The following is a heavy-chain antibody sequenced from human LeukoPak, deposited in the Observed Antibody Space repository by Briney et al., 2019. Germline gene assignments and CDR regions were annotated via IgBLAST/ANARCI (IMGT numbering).Heavy chain of an antibody. CDR1: GGSISSYY. V-gene: IGHV4-59*01. Sequence: SETLSLTCTVSGGSISSYYWSWIRQPPGKGLEWIGYIYYSGSTNYNPSLKSRVTISVDTSKNQFSLKLSSVTAADTAVYYCVYTSGWTNFYYYGMDVWGQGTTVTVSS. CDR2: IYYSGST. J-gene: IGHJ6*02. D-gene: IGHD6-19*01. CDR3: VYTSGWTNFYYYGMDV.